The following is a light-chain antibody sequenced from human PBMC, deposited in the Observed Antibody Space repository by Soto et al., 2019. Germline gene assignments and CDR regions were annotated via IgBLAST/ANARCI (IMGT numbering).Light chain of an antibody. J-gene: IGKJ4*01. Sequence: EIVLTQSPATLSLSPGERATLSCRASQTIRSYLAWYQQKPGQAPRLLIYDASNRATGIPARFSGSGSGTDFTITLSSLEPEDFAVYYCQQRSNWPPVFTFGGGTKVEIK. V-gene: IGKV3-11*01. CDR1: QTIRSY. CDR2: DAS. CDR3: QQRSNWPPVFT.